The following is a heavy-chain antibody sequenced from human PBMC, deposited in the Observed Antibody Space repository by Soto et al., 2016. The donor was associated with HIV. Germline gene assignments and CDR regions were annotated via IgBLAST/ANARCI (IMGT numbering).Heavy chain of an antibody. Sequence: EEQLVESGRGLVQPGGSLRLSCAASGFTVSHNYMSWVRQAPGKGLEWVSVMNSGGSRYYPDSVRGRFTISRDNSKNTVYLQMNRLRAEDTAVYYCAREGVWGSSRPYYFDHWGQGILVTVSS. CDR2: MNSGGSR. J-gene: IGHJ4*02. CDR3: AREGVWGSSRPYYFDH. V-gene: IGHV3-66*01. D-gene: IGHD3-16*02. CDR1: GFTVSHNY.